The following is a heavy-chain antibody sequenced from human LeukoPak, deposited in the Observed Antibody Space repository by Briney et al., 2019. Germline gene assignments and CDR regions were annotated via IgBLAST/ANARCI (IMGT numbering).Heavy chain of an antibody. CDR1: GFTFSSYW. V-gene: IGHV3-7*03. Sequence: PGGSLRLSCAASGFTFSSYWMSWVRQAPGKGLEWVANIKQDGSEKYYVDSVKGRFTISRDNAKNSLYLQMNSLRAEDTAVYYCARDRSGWSSDAFDIWGQGTMVTVSS. CDR2: IKQDGSEK. D-gene: IGHD6-19*01. CDR3: ARDRSGWSSDAFDI. J-gene: IGHJ3*02.